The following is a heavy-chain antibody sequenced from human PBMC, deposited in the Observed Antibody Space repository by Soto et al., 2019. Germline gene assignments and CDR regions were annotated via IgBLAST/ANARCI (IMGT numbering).Heavy chain of an antibody. CDR3: ARDLPNSVGFMVHYYYGMDV. CDR2: ISSSSSYI. D-gene: IGHD3-10*01. V-gene: IGHV3-21*01. Sequence: GGSLRLSCAASGFTFSSYSMNWVRQAPGKGLEWVSSISSSSSYIYYADSVKGRFTISRDNAKNSLYLQMNSLRAEDTAVYYCARDLPNSVGFMVHYYYGMDVWGQGTTVTVSS. CDR1: GFTFSSYS. J-gene: IGHJ6*02.